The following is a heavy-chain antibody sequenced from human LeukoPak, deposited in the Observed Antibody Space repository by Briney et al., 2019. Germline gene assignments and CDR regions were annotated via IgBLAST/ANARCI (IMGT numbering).Heavy chain of an antibody. D-gene: IGHD4-11*01. CDR1: GYTFNSYL. Sequence: ASVKVSCKGSGYTFNSYLISWVRQAPGQGLEWMGWINPNSGGTNYAQKFQGRVTMTRDTSISTAYMELSRLTSDDTAVYYCARDAIVRDYSNSDYWGQGTLVTVSS. CDR2: INPNSGGT. V-gene: IGHV1-2*02. CDR3: ARDAIVRDYSNSDY. J-gene: IGHJ4*02.